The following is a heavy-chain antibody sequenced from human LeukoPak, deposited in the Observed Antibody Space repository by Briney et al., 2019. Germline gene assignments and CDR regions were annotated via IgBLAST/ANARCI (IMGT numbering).Heavy chain of an antibody. Sequence: GGSLRLSCAASGFTLSSYAMSWVRQAPGKGLEWVSAISGSGGSTYYADSVKGRFTISRDNSKNTLYLQMNSLRAEDTAVYYCAKDPRQWLVVDDAFDIWGQGTMVTVSS. D-gene: IGHD6-19*01. CDR1: GFTLSSYA. J-gene: IGHJ3*02. CDR2: ISGSGGST. V-gene: IGHV3-23*01. CDR3: AKDPRQWLVVDDAFDI.